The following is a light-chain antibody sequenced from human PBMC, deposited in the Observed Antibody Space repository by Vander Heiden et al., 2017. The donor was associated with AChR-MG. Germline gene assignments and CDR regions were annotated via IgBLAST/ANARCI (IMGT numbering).Light chain of an antibody. J-gene: IGKJ3*01. V-gene: IGKV1-33*01. CDR2: DAS. Sequence: DIQMTQSPSSLSASVGDRVTITCQASQDISNYLNWYQQKPGKAPKLLIYDASNLETGVPSRFSGSGSGTDFTFTISSLQPEDIATYYCQQYDNLRITFGPGTKVHIK. CDR3: QQYDNLRIT. CDR1: QDISNY.